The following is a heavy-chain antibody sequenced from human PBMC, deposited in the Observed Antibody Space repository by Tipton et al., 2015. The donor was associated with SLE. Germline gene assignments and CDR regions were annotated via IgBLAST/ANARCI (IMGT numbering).Heavy chain of an antibody. J-gene: IGHJ6*03. V-gene: IGHV4-61*02. CDR3: AREPVYYYYYMDV. Sequence: TLSLTCSVSGDSITSGRFYWTWIRQPAGKGLEWVGRIYTSGSTNYNPSLKSRVSISVDTSKNQFSLKLSSVTAADTAVYYCAREPVYYYYYMDVWGKGTTVTVSS. CDR2: IYTSGST. CDR1: GDSITSGRFY.